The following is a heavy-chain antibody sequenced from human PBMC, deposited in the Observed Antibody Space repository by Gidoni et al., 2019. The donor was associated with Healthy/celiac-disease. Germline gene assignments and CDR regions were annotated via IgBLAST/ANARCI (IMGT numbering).Heavy chain of an antibody. Sequence: QVQLQESGPGLVKPSQTLSLTCTVSGGPISSGSYYWSWIRQPAGKGLEWIGRIYTSGSTNYTPSLKSRVTMSVDTSKNQFSLKLSSVTAADTAVYYCARSFFWSGYYGWFDPWGQGTLVTVSS. CDR2: IYTSGST. V-gene: IGHV4-61*02. CDR1: GGPISSGSYY. D-gene: IGHD3-3*01. CDR3: ARSFFWSGYYGWFDP. J-gene: IGHJ5*02.